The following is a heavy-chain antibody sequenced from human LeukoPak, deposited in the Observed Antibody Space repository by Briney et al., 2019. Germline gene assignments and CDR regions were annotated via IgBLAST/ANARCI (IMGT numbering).Heavy chain of an antibody. CDR2: IYYSGST. Sequence: SETLSLTCTVSGGSISSSSYYWGWIRQPPGKGLEWIGSIYYSGSTYYNPSLKSRVTTSVDTSKNQFSLKLSSVTAADTAVYYCARQSGYSYGYRGFDYWGQGTLVTVSS. CDR3: ARQSGYSYGYRGFDY. V-gene: IGHV4-39*01. J-gene: IGHJ4*02. D-gene: IGHD5-18*01. CDR1: GGSISSSSYY.